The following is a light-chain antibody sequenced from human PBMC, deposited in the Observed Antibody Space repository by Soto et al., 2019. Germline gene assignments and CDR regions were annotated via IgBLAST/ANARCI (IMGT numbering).Light chain of an antibody. CDR1: QSVLYSSNNKNY. J-gene: IGKJ1*01. CDR3: QQYYSTPWT. CDR2: WAS. Sequence: DIVMTQSPDSLAVSLGERATINCKSSQSVLYSSNNKNYLAWYQQKAGQPPKLLIYWASARESGVPDRFSGSGSGTDFTRTISSLQAEDVAVYSCQQYYSTPWTFGQGTKLEIK. V-gene: IGKV4-1*01.